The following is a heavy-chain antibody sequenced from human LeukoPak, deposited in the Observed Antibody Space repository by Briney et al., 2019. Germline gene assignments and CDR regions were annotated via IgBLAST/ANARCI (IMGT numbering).Heavy chain of an antibody. D-gene: IGHD6-6*01. CDR1: GFTFSSYS. V-gene: IGHV3-21*01. CDR3: ARDLVDYSSSAYYGMDV. Sequence: NPGGSLRLSCAASGFTFSSYSMNWVRQAPGKGLEWASSISSSSSYIYYADSVKGRFTISRDNAKNSLYLQMNSLRAEDTAVYYCARDLVDYSSSAYYGMDVWGQGTTVTVSS. CDR2: ISSSSSYI. J-gene: IGHJ6*02.